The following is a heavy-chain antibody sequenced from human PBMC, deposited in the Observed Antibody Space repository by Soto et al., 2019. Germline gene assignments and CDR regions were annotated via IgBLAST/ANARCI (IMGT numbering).Heavy chain of an antibody. Sequence: HPGGSLRLSCAASGFIFSNYWMSWVRQAPGKGLEWVANIKQDGSDKYYVDSVKGRFTISRDNAKNSLYLQMNSLRVEDTAVYYCAGGDYVGYWGQGTLVTVSS. J-gene: IGHJ4*02. CDR1: GFIFSNYW. D-gene: IGHD4-17*01. CDR2: IKQDGSDK. V-gene: IGHV3-7*01. CDR3: AGGDYVGY.